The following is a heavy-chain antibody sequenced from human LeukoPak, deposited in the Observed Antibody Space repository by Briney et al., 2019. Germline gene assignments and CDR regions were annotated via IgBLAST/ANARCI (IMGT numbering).Heavy chain of an antibody. D-gene: IGHD3-10*01. J-gene: IGHJ4*02. Sequence: SETLSLTCAVYGGSFSGYYWSWIRQPPGKGLEWIGDINHSGSTNYNPSLKSRVTISVDTSKNQFSLKLSSVTAADTAVYYCARAPFYYGSGSYLYKKGFDYWGQGTLVTVSS. V-gene: IGHV4-34*01. CDR2: INHSGST. CDR1: GGSFSGYY. CDR3: ARAPFYYGSGSYLYKKGFDY.